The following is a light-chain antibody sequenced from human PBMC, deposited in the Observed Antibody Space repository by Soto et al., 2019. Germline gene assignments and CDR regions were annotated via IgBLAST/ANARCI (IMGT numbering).Light chain of an antibody. CDR1: QSISAN. Sequence: MRQSPGTLSLSPGERATLSCRASQSISANLAWYQQKPGQTPRLLIYGASTRASGVPAKFSGSGSGTEFTLTISSLQSEDFALYYCHQYNSWPPGTFGQGTKVDIK. CDR3: HQYNSWPPGT. CDR2: GAS. J-gene: IGKJ2*01. V-gene: IGKV3-15*01.